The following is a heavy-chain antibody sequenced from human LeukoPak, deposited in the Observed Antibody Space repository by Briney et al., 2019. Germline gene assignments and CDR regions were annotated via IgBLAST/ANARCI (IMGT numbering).Heavy chain of an antibody. J-gene: IGHJ3*02. D-gene: IGHD3-10*01. V-gene: IGHV5-10-1*01. CDR1: GYSFNSYW. Sequence: GESLRIYCKGSGYSFNSYWISWVRQMPGKGLEWMGKIDPSDSYTNYGPSFRGHVTISVDKSISTAYLQWSSLKASDTAMYYCARRLGFGEPLAFDIWGQGTLVTVSS. CDR2: IDPSDSYT. CDR3: ARRLGFGEPLAFDI.